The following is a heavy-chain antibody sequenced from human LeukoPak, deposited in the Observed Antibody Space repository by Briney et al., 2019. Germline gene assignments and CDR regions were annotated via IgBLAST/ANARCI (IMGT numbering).Heavy chain of an antibody. V-gene: IGHV4-34*01. CDR1: GGSFSGYY. CDR2: INHSGST. CDR3: ARERYQLLYPRYYCGMDV. J-gene: IGHJ6*02. Sequence: PSETLSLTCAVYGGSFSGYYWSWIRQPPGKGLVWIGEINHSGSTNYNPSLKSRVTISVDTSKNQFSLKLSSVTAADTAVYYCARERYQLLYPRYYCGMDVWGQGTTVTVSS. D-gene: IGHD2-2*02.